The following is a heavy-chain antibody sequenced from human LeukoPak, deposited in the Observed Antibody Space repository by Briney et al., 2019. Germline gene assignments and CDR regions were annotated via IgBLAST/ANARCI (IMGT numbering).Heavy chain of an antibody. CDR3: AKEKAYYDFWSGYSPRYFDY. V-gene: IGHV3-23*01. J-gene: IGHJ4*02. CDR1: GFTFSSYA. D-gene: IGHD3-3*01. CDR2: ISGSGGST. Sequence: GGSLRLSCVASGFTFSSYAMSWVRPAPGKGLEWVSAISGSGGSTYYADSVKGRFTISRDNSKNTLYLQMNSLRAEDTAVYYCAKEKAYYDFWSGYSPRYFDYWGQGTLVTVSS.